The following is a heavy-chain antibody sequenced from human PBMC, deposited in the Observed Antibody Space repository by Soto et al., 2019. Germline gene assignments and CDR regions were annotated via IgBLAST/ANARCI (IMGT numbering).Heavy chain of an antibody. CDR3: VKVLARGVGVPRFYFDS. CDR1: GFNFNNHV. D-gene: IGHD2-2*01. V-gene: IGHV3-23*01. CDR2: ISNSDDVG. Sequence: PGGSLRLSCSGSGFNFNNHVINWVRQAPGKGLEWVASISNSDDVGFYADSVRGRFSVTRDRSTSTLHLQMDYVQVEDTGIYYCVKVLARGVGVPRFYFDSWGQGALVTVSS. J-gene: IGHJ4*02.